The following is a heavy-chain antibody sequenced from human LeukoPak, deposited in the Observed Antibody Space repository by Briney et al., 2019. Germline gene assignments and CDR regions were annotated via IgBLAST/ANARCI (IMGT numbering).Heavy chain of an antibody. V-gene: IGHV4-38-2*02. CDR1: GDSISSGYY. D-gene: IGHD6-6*01. J-gene: IGHJ4*02. CDR3: ARDSSSSPFAS. Sequence: SETLSLTCTVSGDSISSGYYWGWIRQPPGKGLEWIGTFYHGGSTYYNPSLKSRITISVDTSKNQFSLKLSSVTAADTAIYYCARDSSSSPFASWGQGTLVTVSS. CDR2: FYHGGST.